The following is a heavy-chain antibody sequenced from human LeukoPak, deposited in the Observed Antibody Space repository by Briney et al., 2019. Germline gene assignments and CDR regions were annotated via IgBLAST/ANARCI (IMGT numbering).Heavy chain of an antibody. D-gene: IGHD6-25*01. J-gene: IGHJ4*02. V-gene: IGHV4-38-2*02. CDR3: ARSAPGRAAPFDY. CDR2: IYESGTT. CDR1: GYSISSGYY. Sequence: SETLSLTCTVSGYSISSGYYWGWIRQPPGKGLEWIGEIYESGTTNHNPSLKSRVTISVDMSKNQFSLKLTSVTAADTAVYYCARSAPGRAAPFDYWGQGTLVIVSS.